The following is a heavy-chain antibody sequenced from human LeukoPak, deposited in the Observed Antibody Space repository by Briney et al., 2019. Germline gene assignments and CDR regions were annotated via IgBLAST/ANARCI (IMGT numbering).Heavy chain of an antibody. CDR3: ARGGGSPHS. V-gene: IGHV4-59*11. CDR2: IYFTGST. J-gene: IGHJ4*02. Sequence: SSETLTLTCTVSGGSIKNHYWSWIRQPPGGGLEWIGYIYFTGSTNYNPSLNSRVTISLDTPKHQFSLTLTSVTTADTAVYYCARGGGSPHSWGQGTLVTVSS. D-gene: IGHD2-15*01. CDR1: GGSIKNHY.